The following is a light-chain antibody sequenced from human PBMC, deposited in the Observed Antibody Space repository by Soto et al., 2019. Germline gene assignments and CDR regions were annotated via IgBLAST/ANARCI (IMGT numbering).Light chain of an antibody. Sequence: QSVLIQPRSVSGSPGQSVTISCTGTSSDVGVYKYVSWYRQHPGKAPKLMIYDAITRPSGVPDRFSGSKSGNTASLTISGLQAEDEADYYCCSYAGDYTFVFGSGTKVTVL. CDR1: SSDVGVYKY. CDR2: DAI. V-gene: IGLV2-11*01. CDR3: CSYAGDYTFV. J-gene: IGLJ1*01.